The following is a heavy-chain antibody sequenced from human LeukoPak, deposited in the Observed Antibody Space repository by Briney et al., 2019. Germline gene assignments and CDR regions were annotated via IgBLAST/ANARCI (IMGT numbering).Heavy chain of an antibody. Sequence: SGTLSLTCTVSGASIDTYYWSWIRQPPGKGLEWIGEINHSGSTNYNPSLKSRVTISVDTSKNQFSLKLSSVTAADTAVYYCARTDDYGDYEGGIDYWGQGTLVTVSS. CDR1: GASIDTYY. J-gene: IGHJ4*02. CDR3: ARTDDYGDYEGGIDY. CDR2: INHSGST. D-gene: IGHD4-17*01. V-gene: IGHV4-34*01.